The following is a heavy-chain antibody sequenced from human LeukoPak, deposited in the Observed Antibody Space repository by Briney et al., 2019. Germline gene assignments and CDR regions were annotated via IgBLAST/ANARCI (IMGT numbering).Heavy chain of an antibody. Sequence: GDSLRLSCAASGFNFSSYAMSWVRQPPGKGLEWVSAISGSGGSTYYADSVKGRFTISRDNSENTLYLQMNSLRAEDTAVYYCAKEDRLRWLFDYWGQGTLVTVSS. J-gene: IGHJ4*02. CDR2: ISGSGGST. V-gene: IGHV3-23*01. CDR1: GFNFSSYA. D-gene: IGHD4-23*01. CDR3: AKEDRLRWLFDY.